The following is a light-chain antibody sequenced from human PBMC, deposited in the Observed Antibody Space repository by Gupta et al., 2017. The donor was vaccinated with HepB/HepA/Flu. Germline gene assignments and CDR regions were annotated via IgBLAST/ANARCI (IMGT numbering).Light chain of an antibody. CDR2: LEGSGSY. J-gene: IGLJ3*02. Sequence: QPVVTQSSSASASLGSSVKLTCTLSSGHSSYIIAWHQQQPGKAPRYLMKLEGSGSYNKGSGVPDRFSGSSSGADRYLTISNLQSEDEADYYCETWDNNTQVSGGGTKLTVL. CDR3: ETWDNNTQV. CDR1: SGHSSYI. V-gene: IGLV4-60*03.